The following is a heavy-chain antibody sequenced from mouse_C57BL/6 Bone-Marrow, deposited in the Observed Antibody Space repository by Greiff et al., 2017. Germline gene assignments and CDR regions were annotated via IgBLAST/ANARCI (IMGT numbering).Heavy chain of an antibody. V-gene: IGHV1-64*01. CDR3: ARGRLRPWFAY. CDR1: GYTFTSYW. CDR2: IHPNSGST. Sequence: QVQLQQPGAELVKPGASVKLSCKASGYTFTSYWMHWVKQRPGQGLEWIGMIHPNSGSTNYNEKFKSKATLTVDKSSSTAYMPLSSLTSEDSALFYCARGRLRPWFAYWGQGTLVTVSA. D-gene: IGHD2-4*01. J-gene: IGHJ3*01.